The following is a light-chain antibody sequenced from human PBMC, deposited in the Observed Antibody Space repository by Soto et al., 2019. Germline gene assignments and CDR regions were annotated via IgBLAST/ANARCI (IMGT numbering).Light chain of an antibody. CDR1: QSFISSY. CDR3: QQYGSSLWT. Sequence: EIVLTQSPGTLSLSPGERATLSCRASQSFISSYLAWYQQKPGQAPRLLIYNASSRATGIPDRFSGSGSGTDFTLTISRLEPEDFAVYYCQQYGSSLWTFGQGTKVDIK. V-gene: IGKV3-20*01. J-gene: IGKJ1*01. CDR2: NAS.